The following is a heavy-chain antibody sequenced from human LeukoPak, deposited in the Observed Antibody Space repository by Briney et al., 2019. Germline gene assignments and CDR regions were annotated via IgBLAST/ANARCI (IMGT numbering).Heavy chain of an antibody. CDR2: ISYDGSNK. CDR1: GFTFSSYG. CDR3: AKDQILYYYDSSGYYSDY. J-gene: IGHJ4*02. Sequence: PGRSLRLSCAASGFTFSSYGMHWVRQAPGKGLEWVAVISYDGSNKYYADSVKGRFTISRDNSKNTLYLQMNSLRAEDTAVYYCAKDQILYYYDSSGYYSDYWGQGTLVTVSS. V-gene: IGHV3-30*18. D-gene: IGHD3-22*01.